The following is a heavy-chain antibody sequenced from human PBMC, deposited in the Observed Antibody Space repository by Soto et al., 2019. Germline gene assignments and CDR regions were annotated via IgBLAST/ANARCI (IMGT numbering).Heavy chain of an antibody. CDR1: GGSFSGYY. D-gene: IGHD3-22*01. J-gene: IGHJ4*02. V-gene: IGHV4-34*01. Sequence: QVQLQQWGAGLLKPSETLSLTCAVYGGSFSGYYWSWIRQPPGKGLEWIGEINHSGSTNYNPSLNSRVTISVDTSKNQFSLKLSSVTAADTAVYYCARDYYDSSGRPTIDYWGQGTLVTVSS. CDR2: INHSGST. CDR3: ARDYYDSSGRPTIDY.